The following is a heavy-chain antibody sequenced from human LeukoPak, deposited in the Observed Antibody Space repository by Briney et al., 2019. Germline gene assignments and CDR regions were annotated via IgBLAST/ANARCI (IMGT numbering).Heavy chain of an antibody. D-gene: IGHD2-15*01. J-gene: IGHJ6*03. V-gene: IGHV3-21*01. CDR2: ISTSSSCI. CDR1: GFTFSSQS. Sequence: PGGSLRLSYAASGFTFSSQSMNWVRQAPGKGLEWVSSISTSSSCIYYADSVKGRFTISGNNAKNSLYLQMNSLRAEDTAVYYCARVMRAATIYYYYYMDVWGKGTTVTVSS. CDR3: ARVMRAATIYYYYYMDV.